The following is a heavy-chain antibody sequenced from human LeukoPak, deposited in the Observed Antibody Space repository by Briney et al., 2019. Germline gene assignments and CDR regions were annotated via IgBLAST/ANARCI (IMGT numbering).Heavy chain of an antibody. CDR2: IYYSGST. J-gene: IGHJ6*03. Sequence: SETLSLTCTVSGGSISSYYWSWIRQPPGKGLEWIGYIYYSGSTNYNPSLKSRVTMSVDTSKNQFSLKLSSVTAADTAVYYCARGRTSSRPPYYYYYMDVWGKGTTVTISS. D-gene: IGHD6-13*01. V-gene: IGHV4-59*12. CDR1: GGSISSYY. CDR3: ARGRTSSRPPYYYYYMDV.